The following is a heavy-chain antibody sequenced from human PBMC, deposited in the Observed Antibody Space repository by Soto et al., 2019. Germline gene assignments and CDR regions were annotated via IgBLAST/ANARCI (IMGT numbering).Heavy chain of an antibody. CDR3: AHVVIAWGAVSALHAFDM. D-gene: IGHD1-26*01. Sequence: SGPTLVNPTQTLTLTCSFSGFSLSTSRVGVAWIRQPPGKALEWLAIIYWDDDRRYSPSLKTRLAITKDTSKNQVVLTMTNLDPGDPATSYCAHVVIAWGAVSALHAFDMWRQGTMVTVSS. CDR1: GFSLSTSRVG. V-gene: IGHV2-5*02. J-gene: IGHJ3*02. CDR2: IYWDDDR.